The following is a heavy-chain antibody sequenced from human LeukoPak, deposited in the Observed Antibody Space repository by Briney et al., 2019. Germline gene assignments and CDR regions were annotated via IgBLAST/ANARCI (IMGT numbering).Heavy chain of an antibody. Sequence: SETLSLTCTVSGGSISSSSYYWGWIRLPPGKGLEWIGSIYYSGSTYYNPSLKSRVTISVDTSKNQFSLKLSSVTAADTAVYYCARVLQWEWELRPFDYWGQGTLVTVSS. CDR2: IYYSGST. D-gene: IGHD1-26*01. V-gene: IGHV4-39*07. CDR3: ARVLQWEWELRPFDY. J-gene: IGHJ4*02. CDR1: GGSISSSSYY.